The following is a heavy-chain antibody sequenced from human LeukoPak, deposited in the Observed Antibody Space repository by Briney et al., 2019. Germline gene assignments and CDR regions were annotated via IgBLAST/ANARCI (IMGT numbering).Heavy chain of an antibody. CDR3: ARGDFRLEMSTTIAFDI. J-gene: IGHJ3*02. V-gene: IGHV3-21*01. CDR1: GFTFSSYS. Sequence: GGSLRLSCAASGFTFSSYSMNWVRQAPGKGLEWVSSITSSSSYIYYADSVKGRFTISRHNAKNSLYLQLNSLRAEDTAVYYCARGDFRLEMSTTIAFDIWGQGTMVTVSS. D-gene: IGHD1-1*01. CDR2: ITSSSSYI.